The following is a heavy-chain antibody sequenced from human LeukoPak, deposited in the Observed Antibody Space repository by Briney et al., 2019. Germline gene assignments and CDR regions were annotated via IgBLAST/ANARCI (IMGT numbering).Heavy chain of an antibody. J-gene: IGHJ6*03. CDR1: GFTFSNYW. CDR3: ASSMAARFFYYYMDV. D-gene: IGHD6-6*01. CDR2: IKQDGSEK. Sequence: GGSLRLSCVTSGFTFSNYWMSWVRQAPGKGLEWVANIKQDGSEKYYVDSVKGRFTISRENAMNSLYLQMNSLRVEDTSVYYCASSMAARFFYYYMDVWGKGTTVTVSS. V-gene: IGHV3-7*01.